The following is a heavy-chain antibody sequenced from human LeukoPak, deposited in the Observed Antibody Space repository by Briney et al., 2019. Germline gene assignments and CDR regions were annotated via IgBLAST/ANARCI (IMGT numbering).Heavy chain of an antibody. CDR2: IYYSGST. D-gene: IGHD3-22*01. CDR3: ACQEYYYDSSGYLDGWFDP. J-gene: IGHJ5*02. V-gene: IGHV4-59*01. Sequence: SETLSLTCTVSGVSINSYYWSWIRQPPGKGLEWIGYIYYSGSTNYNPSLKSRVTISVDTSKNQFSLKLSSVTAADTAVYYCACQEYYYDSSGYLDGWFDPWGQGTLVTVSS. CDR1: GVSINSYY.